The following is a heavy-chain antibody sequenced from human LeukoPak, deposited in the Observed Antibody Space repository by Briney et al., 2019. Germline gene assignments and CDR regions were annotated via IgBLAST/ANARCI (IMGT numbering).Heavy chain of an antibody. D-gene: IGHD3-16*01. CDR2: VHHGGAT. J-gene: IGHJ5*02. CDR1: GGSISRDSYY. V-gene: IGHV4-39*01. CDR3: VAYSDSWFEH. Sequence: SETLSLTCSVPGGSISRDSYYWSWIRQPPGKGLEWIGSVHHGGATHYYPSLESRVTVSEDTSKSQISLKLSSVTAADTGVYYCVAYSDSWFEHWGQGALVTVSS.